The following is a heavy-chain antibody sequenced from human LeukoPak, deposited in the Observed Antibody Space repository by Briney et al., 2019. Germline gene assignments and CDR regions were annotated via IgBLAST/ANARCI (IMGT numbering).Heavy chain of an antibody. D-gene: IGHD3/OR15-3a*01. V-gene: IGHV4-34*01. CDR3: ARGGMIFRLVTREYYFDY. J-gene: IGHJ4*02. CDR2: INHSGST. CDR1: GGSFSGYY. Sequence: SETLSLTCAVYGGSFSGYYWSWIRQPPGKGLEWIGEINHSGSTNYNPSLKSRVTISVDTSKNQFSLKLSSVTAADTAVYYCARGGMIFRLVTREYYFDYWGQGTLVTVSS.